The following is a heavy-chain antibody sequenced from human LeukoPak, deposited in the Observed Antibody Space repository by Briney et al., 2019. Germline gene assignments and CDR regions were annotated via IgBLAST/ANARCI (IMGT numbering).Heavy chain of an antibody. V-gene: IGHV7-4-1*02. Sequence: ASMQVSCKASGYSFTNYAMNWVRQAPGHGLEWMGWINTKTGNPTYAQGFTGRFVFSLDTSVSTAFLQISSLKAEDTAVYYCARISGDFGHLGDPWGQGTLVTVSS. CDR1: GYSFTNYA. CDR2: INTKTGNP. J-gene: IGHJ5*02. CDR3: ARISGDFGHLGDP. D-gene: IGHD3-16*01.